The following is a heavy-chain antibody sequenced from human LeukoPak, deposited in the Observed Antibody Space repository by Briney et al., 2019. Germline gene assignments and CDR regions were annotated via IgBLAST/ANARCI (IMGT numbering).Heavy chain of an antibody. J-gene: IGHJ4*02. D-gene: IGHD6-19*01. CDR1: GYTFTSYG. V-gene: IGHV1-69*04. Sequence: SVKVSCKASGYTFTSYGISWVRQAPGQGLEWMGRIIPILGIANYAQKFQGRVTITADKSTSTAYMELSSLRSEDTAVYYCAALEQWPHDYWGQGTLVTVSS. CDR3: AALEQWPHDY. CDR2: IIPILGIA.